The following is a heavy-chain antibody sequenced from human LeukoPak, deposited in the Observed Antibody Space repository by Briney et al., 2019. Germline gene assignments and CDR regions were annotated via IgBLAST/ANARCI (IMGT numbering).Heavy chain of an antibody. D-gene: IGHD6-13*01. CDR1: GGSISSSSYY. V-gene: IGHV4-39*07. Sequence: SETLSLTCTVSGGSISSSSYYWCWIRQPPGKGLEWIGSIYHSGSTYYNPSLKSRVTISVDRSKNQFSLKLSSVTAADTAVYYCARLVAATGNFDYWGQGTLVTVSS. CDR2: IYHSGST. CDR3: ARLVAATGNFDY. J-gene: IGHJ4*02.